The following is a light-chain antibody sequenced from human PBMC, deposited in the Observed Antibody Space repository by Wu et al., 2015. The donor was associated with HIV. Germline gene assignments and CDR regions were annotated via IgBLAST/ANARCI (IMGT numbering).Light chain of an antibody. CDR1: QSISSY. Sequence: DIQMTQSPSSLSASVGDRVTITCRASQSISSYLHWYQQKPGAAPKLLIYAASSLQSGVPSRFSGRGSGTDFTLTISSLRPEDFATYYCQQTYSTPKTFGQGTKVEI. J-gene: IGKJ1*01. CDR3: QQTYSTPKT. V-gene: IGKV1-39*01. CDR2: AAS.